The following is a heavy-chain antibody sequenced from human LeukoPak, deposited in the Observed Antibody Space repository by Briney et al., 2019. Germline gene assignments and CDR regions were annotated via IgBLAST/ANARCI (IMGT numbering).Heavy chain of an antibody. CDR2: ISGSGGST. CDR1: GFTFSSYA. CDR3: ANYGGSLLYFQH. V-gene: IGHV3-23*01. Sequence: PGGSLRLSCAASGFTFSSYAMSWVRQAPGKGLEWVSAISGSGGSTYYADSVKGRFTISRDNSKNTLYLQMNSLRAEGTAVYYCANYGGSLLYFQHWGQGTLVTVSS. D-gene: IGHD2-15*01. J-gene: IGHJ1*01.